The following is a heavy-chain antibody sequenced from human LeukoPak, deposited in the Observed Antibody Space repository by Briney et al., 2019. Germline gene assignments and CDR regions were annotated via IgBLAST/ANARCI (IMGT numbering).Heavy chain of an antibody. CDR3: AKLPDVGATSTKGYHFDY. D-gene: IGHD1-26*01. Sequence: GGSLRLSCAASGFTFSSYAMSWVRQAPGKGLEWVSAISGSGGSTYYADSVKGRFTISRDNSKNTLYLQMNSLRAEDTAVYYCAKLPDVGATSTKGYHFDYWGQGTLVTVSS. J-gene: IGHJ4*02. CDR1: GFTFSSYA. CDR2: ISGSGGST. V-gene: IGHV3-23*01.